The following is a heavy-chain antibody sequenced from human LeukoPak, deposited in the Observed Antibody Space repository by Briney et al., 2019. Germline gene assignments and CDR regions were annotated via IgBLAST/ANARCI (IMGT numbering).Heavy chain of an antibody. CDR2: INAGNGNT. D-gene: IGHD2-2*01. CDR1: GFTFGTNA. J-gene: IGHJ5*02. CDR3: ARDQPLVTVPANMGS. Sequence: GASVKVSCKASGFTFGTNAMHWVRQAPGQRLEWMGWINAGNGNTEYSQKFQGRVTITRDTSASTAYMELSSLTSEDTAVYYCARDQPLVTVPANMGSWGQGTLVTVSS. V-gene: IGHV1-3*01.